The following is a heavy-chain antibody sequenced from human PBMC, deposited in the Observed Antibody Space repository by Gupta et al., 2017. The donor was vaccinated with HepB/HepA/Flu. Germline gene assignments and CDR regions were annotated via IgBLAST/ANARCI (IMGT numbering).Heavy chain of an antibody. CDR1: GFTFGDYG. V-gene: IGHV3-49*04. CDR2: SDSRCFGTKK. D-gene: IGHD3-10*01. Sequence: DVQLVESGGGLVQPGRSLRLSCTTSGFTFGDYGFSWVSKAPGKGLEGGRFSDSRCFGTKKQYAAAVKGRVTVSRDDSKSTADLQINSRKTEDTDVYFWARNGSGSPVDDGGQGTMVTVSS. J-gene: IGHJ4*02. CDR3: ARNGSGSPVDD.